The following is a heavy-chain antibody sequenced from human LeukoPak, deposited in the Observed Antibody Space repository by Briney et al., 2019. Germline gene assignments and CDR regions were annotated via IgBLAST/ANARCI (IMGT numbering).Heavy chain of an antibody. D-gene: IGHD2-2*01. CDR1: GGTFSSYA. Sequence: SVKVSCKASGGTFSSYAISWVRQAPGQGLEWMGGIIPIFGTANYAQKFQGRVTITADKSTSTAYMELSSLRAEDTAVYYCARERYCSSTSCYLWFDPWGQGTLVTVSS. CDR3: ARERYCSSTSCYLWFDP. CDR2: IIPIFGTA. V-gene: IGHV1-69*06. J-gene: IGHJ5*02.